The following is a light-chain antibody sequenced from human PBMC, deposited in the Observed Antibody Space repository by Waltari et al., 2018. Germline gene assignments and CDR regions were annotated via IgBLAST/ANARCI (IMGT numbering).Light chain of an antibody. V-gene: IGLV1-47*01. Sequence: QSVLTQPPSASGTPGQRVTISCSGRSSNIGSNYAFWYQQLPGTAPKLLIYRNNRRPSGVPDRFFGSKSGTSASLVVGGLRSGDEAYYYCAAWDDSLSGCVVFGGGTKVTVL. CDR2: RNN. CDR1: SSNIGSNY. J-gene: IGLJ2*01. CDR3: AAWDDSLSGCVV.